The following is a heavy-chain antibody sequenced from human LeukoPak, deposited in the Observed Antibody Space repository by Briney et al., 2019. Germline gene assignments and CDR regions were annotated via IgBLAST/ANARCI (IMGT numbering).Heavy chain of an antibody. CDR2: ISAYNGNT. CDR1: GYTFSGYG. D-gene: IGHD3-10*01. Sequence: ASVKVSCKASGYTFSGYGISWVRQAPGQGLEWMGWISAYNGNTKYAQKFQGRVTMTRNTSISTAYMELSSLRSEDTAVYYCARLGTMVRGVITVNDYWGQGTLVTVSS. J-gene: IGHJ4*02. CDR3: ARLGTMVRGVITVNDY. V-gene: IGHV1-18*01.